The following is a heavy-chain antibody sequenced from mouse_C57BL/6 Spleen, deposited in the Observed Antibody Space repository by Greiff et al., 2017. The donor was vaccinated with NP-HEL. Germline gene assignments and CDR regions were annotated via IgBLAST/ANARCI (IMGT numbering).Heavy chain of an antibody. CDR1: GFSLTSYG. V-gene: IGHV2-6-1*01. CDR3: ARHYGSSYWYFDV. D-gene: IGHD1-1*01. CDR2: IWSDGST. J-gene: IGHJ1*03. Sequence: VKLQESGPGLVAPSQSLSITCTVSGFSLTSYGVHWVRQPPGKGLEWLVVIWSDGSTTYNSALKSRLSISKDNSKSQVFLKMNSLQTDDTAMYYCARHYGSSYWYFDVWGTGTTVTVSS.